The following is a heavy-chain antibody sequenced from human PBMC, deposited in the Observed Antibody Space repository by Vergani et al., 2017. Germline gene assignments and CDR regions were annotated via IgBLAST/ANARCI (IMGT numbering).Heavy chain of an antibody. D-gene: IGHD2-2*01. CDR2: MYHSGST. V-gene: IGHV4-59*08. Sequence: QVRLQESGPGLVKPSETLSLTCSVSGGSMIGYYWSLIRQPPGKELEWIGYMYHSGSTNYNPSLETRVTISGDTSKNQFSLKLSSVTAADTAVYYCARRYCSSTSCYQDYFDYWGQGTLVTVSS. CDR1: GGSMIGYY. J-gene: IGHJ4*02. CDR3: ARRYCSSTSCYQDYFDY.